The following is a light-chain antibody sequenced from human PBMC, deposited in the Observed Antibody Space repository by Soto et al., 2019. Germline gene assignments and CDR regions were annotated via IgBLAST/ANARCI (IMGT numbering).Light chain of an antibody. CDR2: GAS. CDR1: QSVSSTF. J-gene: IGKJ1*01. V-gene: IGKV3-20*01. CDR3: QQFDSSVT. Sequence: EIVLTQSPGSLSLSPGERATLSCRASQSVSSTFFAWYQQRPGQAPRLLMYGASSRATGIPERFSGSGSGTDFTLTISRLELDDFAVYYCQQFDSSVTFGQGTKVEIK.